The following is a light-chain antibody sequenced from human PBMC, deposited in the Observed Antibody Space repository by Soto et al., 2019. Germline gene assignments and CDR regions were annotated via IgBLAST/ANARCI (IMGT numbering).Light chain of an antibody. CDR2: EVS. Sequence: QAVVTQPPSASGSPGQSVTISCTGTSSDVGGYNYVSWYQQHPGKAPKLMIYEVSKRPSGVPDRFSGSKSGNTASLTVSGLQAEDEADYYCSSYAGSNNWMFGGGTKLTVL. CDR3: SSYAGSNNWM. CDR1: SSDVGGYNY. J-gene: IGLJ3*02. V-gene: IGLV2-8*01.